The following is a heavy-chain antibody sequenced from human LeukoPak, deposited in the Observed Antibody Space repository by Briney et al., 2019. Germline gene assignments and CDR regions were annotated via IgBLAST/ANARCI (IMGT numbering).Heavy chain of an antibody. Sequence: GRALRLSCAGSGFTFSSYGMHWVRQAPGKGLEGVAVISYDGSNKYYADSVKGRFTISRDNSKNTLYLQMNSLRAEDTAVYYCGKPGIAAASTSPNWFDPWGEGTLVTVSS. J-gene: IGHJ5*02. CDR3: GKPGIAAASTSPNWFDP. CDR1: GFTFSSYG. CDR2: ISYDGSNK. D-gene: IGHD6-13*01. V-gene: IGHV3-30*18.